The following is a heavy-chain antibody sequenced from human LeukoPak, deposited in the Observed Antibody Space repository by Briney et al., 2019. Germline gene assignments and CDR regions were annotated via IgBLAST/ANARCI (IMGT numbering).Heavy chain of an antibody. CDR2: ISSSSSYI. CDR1: GFTFSSYS. D-gene: IGHD4-17*01. V-gene: IGHV3-21*01. J-gene: IGHJ4*02. CDR3: ARWTTVTTFDY. Sequence: AGGSLRLSCAASGFTFSSYSMNWVRQAPGKGLEWVSSISSSSSYIYYADSVKGRFTISRDNAENSLYLQMNSLRAEDTAVYCCARWTTVTTFDYWGQGTLVTVSS.